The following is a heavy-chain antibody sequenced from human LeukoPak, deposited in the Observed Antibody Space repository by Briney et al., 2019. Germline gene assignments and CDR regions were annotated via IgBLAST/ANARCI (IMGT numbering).Heavy chain of an antibody. CDR1: GFIFDDYA. CDR3: AKDISGYYDSSGYFDY. Sequence: PGGSLRLSCAASGFIFDDYAMHWVRQAPGKGLEWVSGISWNSGSIGYADSVKGRFTISRDNAKNSLYLQMNSLRAEDTALYYCAKDISGYYDSSGYFDYWGQGTLVTVSS. D-gene: IGHD3-22*01. CDR2: ISWNSGSI. J-gene: IGHJ4*02. V-gene: IGHV3-9*01.